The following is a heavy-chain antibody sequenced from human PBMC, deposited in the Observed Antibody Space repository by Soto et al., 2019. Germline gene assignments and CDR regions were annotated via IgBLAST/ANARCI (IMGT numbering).Heavy chain of an antibody. CDR3: ARLTHGRLVADY. Sequence: SETLSLTCTVSGGSISSSSYYWGWIRQPPGKGLEWIGSIYYSGSTYYNPSLKSRVTISVDTSKNQFSLKLSSVTAADTAVYYCARLTHGRLVADYWGQGTLVTVSS. CDR2: IYYSGST. CDR1: GGSISSSSYY. D-gene: IGHD6-19*01. J-gene: IGHJ4*02. V-gene: IGHV4-39*01.